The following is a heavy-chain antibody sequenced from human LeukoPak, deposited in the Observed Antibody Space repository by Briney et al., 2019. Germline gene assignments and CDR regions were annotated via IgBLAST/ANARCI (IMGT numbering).Heavy chain of an antibody. CDR1: GFTFSNFA. D-gene: IGHD1-26*01. CDR2: ISGSGGKT. V-gene: IGHV3-23*01. J-gene: IGHJ4*02. CDR3: AKDGGSYAFDY. Sequence: GGSLRLSCVASGFTFSNFAMIWVRQAPGKGLEWVSGISGSGGKTYYADSVKGRFTISRDNPKNTVYLQMNSLRDEDTAMYYCAKDGGSYAFDYWGQGTLVTVSS.